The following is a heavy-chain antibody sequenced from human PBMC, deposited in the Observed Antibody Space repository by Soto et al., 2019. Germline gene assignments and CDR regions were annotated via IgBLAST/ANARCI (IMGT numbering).Heavy chain of an antibody. Sequence: GGSLRLSCAASGFTFRSFSMNWVRQAPGKGLEWVSTISSNSAYIYYTDALRGRFTISRDNAKNSLHLQMNSLRAEDTAVYYCTRDASRDSSARGWFDPWGPGTLVTVSS. CDR1: GFTFRSFS. J-gene: IGHJ5*02. CDR2: ISSNSAYI. CDR3: TRDASRDSSARGWFDP. V-gene: IGHV3-21*01. D-gene: IGHD6-13*01.